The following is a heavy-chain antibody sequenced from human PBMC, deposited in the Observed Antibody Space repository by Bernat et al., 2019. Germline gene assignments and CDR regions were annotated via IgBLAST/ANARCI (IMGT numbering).Heavy chain of an antibody. Sequence: EVQLLESGGGLVQPGGSLRLSCAASGFTFSSYAMSWVRQAPGKGLEWVSAISGSGGSTYYADSVKGRFTISRDNSKNTLYLQMNSLRAEDTAVYYCAKDFSGSYWFFPFYGMDVWGQGTTVTVSS. J-gene: IGHJ6*02. CDR3: AKDFSGSYWFFPFYGMDV. D-gene: IGHD1-26*01. CDR2: ISGSGGST. CDR1: GFTFSSYA. V-gene: IGHV3-23*01.